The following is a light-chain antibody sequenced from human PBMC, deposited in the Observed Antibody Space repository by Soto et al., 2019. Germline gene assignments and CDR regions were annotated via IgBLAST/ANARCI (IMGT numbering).Light chain of an antibody. J-gene: IGKJ5*01. V-gene: IGKV1-5*03. Sequence: DVQMTQSPSTLSASVGDRVTITCRASQNIDNWLAWYQQKPRKAPKLLIYKASSLESGVPSRFSGSGSGTEFTLTISSLEPDDFAVYYCQQRSNWPLSITFGQRTRLEIK. CDR2: KAS. CDR1: QNIDNW. CDR3: QQRSNWPLSIT.